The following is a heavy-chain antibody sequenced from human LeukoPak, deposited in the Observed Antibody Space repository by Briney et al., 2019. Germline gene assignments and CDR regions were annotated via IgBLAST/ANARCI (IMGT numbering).Heavy chain of an antibody. J-gene: IGHJ4*02. CDR1: GLTFSDDW. Sequence: PGGSLRLSCKTSGLTFSDDWMNWVRQAPGKGPEWVANINQDARGASYVDSVRGRFTISRDNAKESVYLQMNSLRADDTAIYYCARGLRWPDFWGQGTLVTVSS. CDR3: ARGLRWPDF. V-gene: IGHV3-7*03. D-gene: IGHD4-23*01. CDR2: INQDARGA.